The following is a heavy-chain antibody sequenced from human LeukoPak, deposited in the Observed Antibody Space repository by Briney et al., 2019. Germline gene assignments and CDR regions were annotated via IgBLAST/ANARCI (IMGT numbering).Heavy chain of an antibody. V-gene: IGHV2-5*01. CDR1: GFSLSTSGVG. J-gene: IGHJ4*02. Sequence: SGPTLVNPTQTPTLTCTFSGFSLSTSGVGVGWIRQPPGKALEWLALIYWNDDKRYSPSLKSRLAITKDTSKNQVVLTMTNMDPVDTATYYCAHSPQFVTEYYFDYWGQGTLVTVSS. CDR2: IYWNDDK. CDR3: AHSPQFVTEYYFDY. D-gene: IGHD3-10*01.